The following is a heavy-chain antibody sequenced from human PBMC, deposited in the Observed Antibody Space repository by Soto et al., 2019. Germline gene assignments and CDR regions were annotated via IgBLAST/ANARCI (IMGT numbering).Heavy chain of an antibody. V-gene: IGHV3-21*01. CDR1: GFTFSSYS. CDR3: ARDRKTTGTTVRPFNWFDP. Sequence: LRLSCAASGFTFSSYSMNWVRQAPGKGLEWVSSISSSSSYIYYADSVKGRFTISRDNAKNSLYLQMNSLRAEDTAVYYCARDRKTTGTTVRPFNWFDPWGQGTLVTV. J-gene: IGHJ5*02. D-gene: IGHD1-1*01. CDR2: ISSSSSYI.